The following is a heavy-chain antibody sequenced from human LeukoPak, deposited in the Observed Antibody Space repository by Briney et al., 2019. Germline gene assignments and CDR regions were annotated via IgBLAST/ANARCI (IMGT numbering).Heavy chain of an antibody. Sequence: PSETLSLTCTVSGGSISSYYWSWIRQPPGKGLEWIGYIYYSGSTNYNPSLKSRVTISVDTSKNQFSLKLSSVTAADTAVYYCARGRGFYFDYWGQGTLVTVSS. J-gene: IGHJ4*02. CDR3: ARGRGFYFDY. D-gene: IGHD6-25*01. V-gene: IGHV4-59*01. CDR1: GGSISSYY. CDR2: IYYSGST.